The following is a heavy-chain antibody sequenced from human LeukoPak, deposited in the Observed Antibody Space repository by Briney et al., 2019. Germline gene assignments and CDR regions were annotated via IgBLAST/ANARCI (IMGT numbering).Heavy chain of an antibody. CDR3: ARGNIFGVVIPHNWFDP. CDR1: GYTFTGYY. V-gene: IGHV1-2*02. Sequence: ASVKVSCEASGYTFTGYYMHWVRQAPGQGIEWMGWINPNSGGTNYAQKFQGRVTMTRDTSISTAYMELSRLRSDDTAVYYCARGNIFGVVIPHNWFDPWGQGTLVTVSS. CDR2: INPNSGGT. J-gene: IGHJ5*02. D-gene: IGHD3-3*01.